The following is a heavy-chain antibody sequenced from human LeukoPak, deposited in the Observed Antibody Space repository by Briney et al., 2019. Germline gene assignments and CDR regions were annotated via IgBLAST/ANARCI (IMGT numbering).Heavy chain of an antibody. V-gene: IGHV4-59*01. J-gene: IGHJ4*02. Sequence: SETLSLTCAVSGGSISSYYWSWIRQPPGKGLEWIGYIYYSGSTNYNPSLMSRVTISVDTTNNQFSLKLSSVTAADTAVYYCASFIVYYGTGASYYFDYWGQGTLVTVSS. CDR2: IYYSGST. D-gene: IGHD3-10*01. CDR1: GGSISSYY. CDR3: ASFIVYYGTGASYYFDY.